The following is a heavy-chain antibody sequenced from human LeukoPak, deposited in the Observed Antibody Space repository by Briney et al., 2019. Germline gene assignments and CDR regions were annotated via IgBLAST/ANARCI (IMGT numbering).Heavy chain of an antibody. CDR2: IGTAGDT. V-gene: IGHV3-13*01. CDR1: GFTFSSYD. CDR3: ARAAYCGGDCYGMDV. D-gene: IGHD2-21*01. Sequence: GGSLRLSCAASGFTFSSYDMHWVRQATGKGLEWVSAIGTAGDTYYPGSVKGRFTISRENAKNSLYLQMNSLRAGDTAVYYCARAAYCGGDCYGMDVWGQGTTVTVSS. J-gene: IGHJ6*02.